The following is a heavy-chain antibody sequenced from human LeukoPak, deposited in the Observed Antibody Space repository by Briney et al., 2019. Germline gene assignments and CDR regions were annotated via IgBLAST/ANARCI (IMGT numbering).Heavy chain of an antibody. J-gene: IGHJ4*02. CDR3: ARSEHSSSSFDY. V-gene: IGHV3-21*01. CDR1: GFTVSSYS. Sequence: GGSLRLSCAASGFTVSSYSMNWVSQAPGKGLEWDSYISSSSTHIYYADSVKGRFTISRDNARNSLYLQMNSLRAEDTAIYYCARSEHSSSSFDYWGQGTLVTVSS. D-gene: IGHD6-6*01. CDR2: ISSSSTHI.